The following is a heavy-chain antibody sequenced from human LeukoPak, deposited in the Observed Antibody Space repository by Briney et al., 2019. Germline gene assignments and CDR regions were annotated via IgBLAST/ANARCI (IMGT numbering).Heavy chain of an antibody. CDR2: IYHSGST. D-gene: IGHD6-13*01. Sequence: SETLSLTCAVSGGSISSSNWWSWVRQPPGKGLEWIGEIYHSGSTNYNPSLKSRVTISVDKSKNQFSLKLSSVTAADTAVYYCARDGGQAAGDAFDIWGQGTMVTVSS. J-gene: IGHJ3*02. CDR3: ARDGGQAAGDAFDI. V-gene: IGHV4-4*02. CDR1: GGSISSSNW.